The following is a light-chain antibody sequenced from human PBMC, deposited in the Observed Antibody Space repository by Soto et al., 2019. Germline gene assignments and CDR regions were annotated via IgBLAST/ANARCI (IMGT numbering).Light chain of an antibody. V-gene: IGKV1-39*01. Sequence: IQLTQSPSSLSSSVGARVTIVCRASESISDSLNWYQLKSGEAPKVLIYSASTLRGGVPSRFSGTGSGTEFTLTISSLQPEDVATYYCQQTFSLLHSFGGGTTVEIK. CDR1: ESISDS. J-gene: IGKJ4*01. CDR2: SAS. CDR3: QQTFSLLHS.